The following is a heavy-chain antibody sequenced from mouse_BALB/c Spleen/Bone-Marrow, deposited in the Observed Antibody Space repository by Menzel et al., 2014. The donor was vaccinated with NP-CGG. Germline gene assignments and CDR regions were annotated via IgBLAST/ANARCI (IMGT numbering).Heavy chain of an antibody. CDR2: IHPGNSDT. CDR3: TTLARNNFDY. CDR1: GYTFSNYW. Sequence: EVQLQQSGTVLARPGAAVKMSCKASGYTFSNYWMHWIKQRPGQGLEWIGTIHPGNSDTTYNRKFKGKAKLTAVTSTSTAYMELSSLTNEDSAVYYCTTLARNNFDYWGQGTTLTVSS. V-gene: IGHV1-5*01. D-gene: IGHD3-1*01. J-gene: IGHJ2*01.